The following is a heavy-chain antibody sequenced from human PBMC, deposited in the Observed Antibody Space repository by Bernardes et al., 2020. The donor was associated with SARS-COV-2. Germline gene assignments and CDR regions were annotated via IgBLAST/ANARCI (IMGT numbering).Heavy chain of an antibody. CDR2: FDPELGGT. Sequence: ASVKVSCKVSGYSLSELSMHWVRQAPGKGLEWVGGFDPELGGTVFAQKFQGRVTMTEDSSTDTAYMELISLRSEDTAVYFCATEIVVGLTLRSDFWGQGTLVTVSS. J-gene: IGHJ4*02. CDR1: GYSLSELS. D-gene: IGHD2-15*01. V-gene: IGHV1-24*01. CDR3: ATEIVVGLTLRSDF.